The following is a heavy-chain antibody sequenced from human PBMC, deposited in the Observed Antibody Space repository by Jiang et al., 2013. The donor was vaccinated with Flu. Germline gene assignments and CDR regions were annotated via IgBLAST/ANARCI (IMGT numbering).Heavy chain of an antibody. D-gene: IGHD5-12*01. J-gene: IGHJ4*02. CDR3: AGYIVATMYYFDY. CDR2: INAGNGNT. Sequence: SGAEVKKPGASVKVSCKASGYTFTSYAMHWVRQAPGQRLEWMGWINAGNGNTKYSQKFQGRVTITRDTSASTAYMELSSLRSEDTAVYYCAGYIVATMYYFDYWGQGTLVTVSS. V-gene: IGHV1-3*01. CDR1: GYTFTSYA.